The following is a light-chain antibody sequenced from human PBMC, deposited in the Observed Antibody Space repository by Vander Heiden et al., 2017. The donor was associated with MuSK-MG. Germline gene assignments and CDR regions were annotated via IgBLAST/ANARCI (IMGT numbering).Light chain of an antibody. Sequence: DIQMTQSPSSLSATAGDRVTITCQASQDIRTSLNWYQQKPGKAPKLLMYAASNLETGVPSRFSGSGSGTDFTFSISSLQPEDFATYYCQHDDNLPLTFGGGTKVEI. CDR2: AAS. V-gene: IGKV1-33*01. J-gene: IGKJ4*01. CDR3: QHDDNLPLT. CDR1: QDIRTS.